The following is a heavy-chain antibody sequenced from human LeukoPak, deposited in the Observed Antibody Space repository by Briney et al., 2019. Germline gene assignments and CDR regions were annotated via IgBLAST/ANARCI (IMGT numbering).Heavy chain of an antibody. CDR2: ISGSGGST. CDR1: GFTFSSYA. Sequence: GGSLRLSSAASGFTFSSYAMSWVRQAPGKGLEWVSAISGSGGSTCYADSVKGRFTISRDNSKNTLYLQMNSLRAEDTAVYYCAKVYPNFIAADITRFDYWGQGTLVTVSS. D-gene: IGHD6-6*01. J-gene: IGHJ4*02. V-gene: IGHV3-23*01. CDR3: AKVYPNFIAADITRFDY.